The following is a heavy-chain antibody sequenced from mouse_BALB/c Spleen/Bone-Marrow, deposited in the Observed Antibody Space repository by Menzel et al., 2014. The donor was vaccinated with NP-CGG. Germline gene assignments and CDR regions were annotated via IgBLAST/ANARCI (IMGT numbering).Heavy chain of an antibody. D-gene: IGHD2-14*01. CDR3: EGDYGYGGGFAGFVY. Sequence: QVQLQQSGAELVKPGASVKLSCKASGYTFTSYWMHWVKQRPGQGLEWIGEINPSNGRTNYNEKFKSKATLTVDKSSSTAYMQLSSLTSEDSAVYFCEGDYGYGGGFAGFVYWGQGTLVTVSA. J-gene: IGHJ3*01. CDR1: GYTFTSYW. V-gene: IGHV1S81*02. CDR2: INPSNGRT.